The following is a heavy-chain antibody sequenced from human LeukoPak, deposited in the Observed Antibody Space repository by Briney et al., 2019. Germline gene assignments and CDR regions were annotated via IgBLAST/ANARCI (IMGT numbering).Heavy chain of an antibody. D-gene: IGHD5-18*01. CDR3: GKTTVGYSSGQKPAWPVDY. Sequence: GGSLRLSCEASGFTFGSHAMYWVRQAPGKGLEWVAGIFGSGGSPHYADPVKGRFTISRDNSRNTVYLQINSLRAEDTAVYYCGKTTVGYSSGQKPAWPVDYWGQGTLVTVPS. V-gene: IGHV3-23*01. CDR2: IFGSGGSP. J-gene: IGHJ4*02. CDR1: GFTFGSHA.